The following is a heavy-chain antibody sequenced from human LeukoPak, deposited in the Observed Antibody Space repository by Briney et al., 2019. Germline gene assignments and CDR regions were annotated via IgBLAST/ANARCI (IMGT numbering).Heavy chain of an antibody. J-gene: IGHJ4*02. CDR3: AMHRTLDIVATIGFDY. D-gene: IGHD5-12*01. CDR1: GFIFHDYA. V-gene: IGHV3-9*01. Sequence: PGGSLRLSCAGSGFIFHDYAIHWVRQVPGKGLEWVSGISWNSGIIDYADSVKGRFTISRDNAKNSLYLQMNSLRAEDTAVYYCAMHRTLDIVATIGFDYWGQGTLVTVSS. CDR2: ISWNSGII.